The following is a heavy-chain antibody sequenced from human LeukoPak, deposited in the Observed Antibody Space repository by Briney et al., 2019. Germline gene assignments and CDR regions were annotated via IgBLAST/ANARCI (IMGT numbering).Heavy chain of an antibody. J-gene: IGHJ4*02. V-gene: IGHV3-23*01. D-gene: IGHD3-16*01. CDR2: ISGSGDNT. CDR3: ARASWVSSTDAVR. Sequence: GGSLRLSCAASGFTFSSYSMTWVRQAPGKGLEWVSTISGSGDNTFYADSVKGRFTLSSDSSRNTVYLQLNNLRVEDTAIYYCARASWVSSTDAVRWGQGTLVTVSS. CDR1: GFTFSSYS.